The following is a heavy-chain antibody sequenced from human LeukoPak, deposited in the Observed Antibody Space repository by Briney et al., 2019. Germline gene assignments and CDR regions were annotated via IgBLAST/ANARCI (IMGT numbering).Heavy chain of an antibody. Sequence: SVKVSCKASGGTFSSYAISWVRQAPGQGLEWMGGIIPIFGTANYAQKFQGRVTITADESTSTAYMELSSLRSEDTAVYYCARGRVIPGYSSSWSYYFAYWGQGTLVTVSS. CDR1: GGTFSSYA. J-gene: IGHJ4*02. CDR2: IIPIFGTA. D-gene: IGHD6-13*01. CDR3: ARGRVIPGYSSSWSYYFAY. V-gene: IGHV1-69*13.